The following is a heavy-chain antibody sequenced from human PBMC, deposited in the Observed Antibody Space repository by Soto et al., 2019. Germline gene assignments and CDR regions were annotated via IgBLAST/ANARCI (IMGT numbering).Heavy chain of an antibody. J-gene: IGHJ4*02. D-gene: IGHD2-2*01. Sequence: GGSLRLSCGASGFTFSSYAMSWVRQAPGKGLEWVSAISDSGGSTYYADSMKGRFTISRDNSKNTLYLQMNSLRAEDTAIYYCAKDLTSTSRTPELWGQGTLVTVSS. V-gene: IGHV3-23*01. CDR2: ISDSGGST. CDR3: AKDLTSTSRTPEL. CDR1: GFTFSSYA.